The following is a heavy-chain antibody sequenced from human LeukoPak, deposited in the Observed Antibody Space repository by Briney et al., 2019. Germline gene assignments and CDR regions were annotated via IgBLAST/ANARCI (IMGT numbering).Heavy chain of an antibody. J-gene: IGHJ4*02. CDR3: AKDLSPKLVLPLFDY. D-gene: IGHD1-7*01. V-gene: IGHV3-23*01. Sequence: GGSLRLSCVASAFSLNTYNMNWVRQAPGKGLEWVSSISGSGGSTYYADSVKGRFTISRDNSKNTLYLQMNSLRAEDTAVYYCAKDLSPKLVLPLFDYWGQGTLVTVSS. CDR2: ISGSGGST. CDR1: AFSLNTYN.